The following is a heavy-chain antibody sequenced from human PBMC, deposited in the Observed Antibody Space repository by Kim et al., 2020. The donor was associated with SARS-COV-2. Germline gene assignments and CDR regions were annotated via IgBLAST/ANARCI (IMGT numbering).Heavy chain of an antibody. CDR3: ARPEEYFQH. V-gene: IGHV4-39*01. J-gene: IGHJ1*01. Sequence: SETLSLTCSVSGGSISSSGYYWGWIRQPPGKGLEWIGSIYYSGSTYYNPSLKSRVTISVDTSKNQFSLKLTSVTAADTAVYYCARPEEYFQHWGQGTLVT. CDR1: GGSISSSGYY. CDR2: IYYSGST.